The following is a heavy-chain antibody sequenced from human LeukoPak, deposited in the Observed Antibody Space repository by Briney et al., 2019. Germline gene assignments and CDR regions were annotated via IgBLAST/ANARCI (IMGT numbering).Heavy chain of an antibody. CDR1: GYTFTSYA. CDR3: ARYGIAASLGMDV. Sequence: ASVKVSCKASGYTFTSYAMHWVRQAPGQRLEWMGWINAGNGNTKHSQKFQGRVTITRDTSASTAYMELSSLRSEDTAVYYCARYGIAASLGMDVWGQGTTVTVSS. CDR2: INAGNGNT. J-gene: IGHJ6*02. V-gene: IGHV1-3*01. D-gene: IGHD6-13*01.